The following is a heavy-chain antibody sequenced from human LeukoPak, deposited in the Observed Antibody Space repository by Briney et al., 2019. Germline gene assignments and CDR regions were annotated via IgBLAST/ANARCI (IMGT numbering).Heavy chain of an antibody. V-gene: IGHV3-53*01. CDR2: IYSGGST. Sequence: GGSLRLSCAASGFTVSSNYMSWVRQAPGKGLEWVSVIYSGGSTYYADSVKGRFTISRDNSKNTLYLQMNSLRAEDTAVYYCARWFPYYYDSRGAFDIWGQGTMVTVSS. CDR3: ARWFPYYYDSRGAFDI. D-gene: IGHD3-22*01. CDR1: GFTVSSNY. J-gene: IGHJ3*02.